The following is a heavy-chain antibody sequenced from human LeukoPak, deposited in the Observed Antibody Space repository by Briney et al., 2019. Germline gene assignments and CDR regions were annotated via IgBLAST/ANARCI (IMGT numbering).Heavy chain of an antibody. V-gene: IGHV1-58*02. Sequence: GASVKVSCKASGFTFTSSAMQWVRQARGQRLGWIGWIVVGSANTNYAQKFQERVTITRDMSTSTAYMELSSLRSEDTAVYYCAAAYYYDSSAIALDYWGQGTLVTVSS. CDR3: AAAYYYDSSAIALDY. CDR1: GFTFTSSA. CDR2: IVVGSANT. D-gene: IGHD3-22*01. J-gene: IGHJ4*02.